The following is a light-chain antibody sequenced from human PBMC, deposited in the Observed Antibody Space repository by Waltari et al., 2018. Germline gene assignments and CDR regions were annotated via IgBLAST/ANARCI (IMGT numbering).Light chain of an antibody. CDR3: CSYAGTFVV. CDR2: DVT. V-gene: IGLV2-11*01. Sequence: QSALTQPRSVSGSPGQSVTISCTGTNSDVGAYTYVSWYQQHPGKAPRLIIYDVTKRPPGVPDRFAGSKSGNTASLTISGLQAEDEAEYYCCSYAGTFVVFGGGTKVTVL. J-gene: IGLJ2*01. CDR1: NSDVGAYTY.